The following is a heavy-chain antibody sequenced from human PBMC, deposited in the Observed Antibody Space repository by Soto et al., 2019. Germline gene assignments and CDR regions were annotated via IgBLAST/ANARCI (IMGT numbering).Heavy chain of an antibody. CDR1: GFTFSSYA. D-gene: IGHD4-17*01. Sequence: EVQLLESGGGLVQPGGSLRLSCAASGFTFSSYAMSWVRQAPGKGLEWVSAISGSGGSTYYADSVKGRFTISRDNSKNTLYLQMSSLRAEDTAVYYCAKGWVGGDYDPNWFDPWGQGTLVTVSS. V-gene: IGHV3-23*01. J-gene: IGHJ5*02. CDR3: AKGWVGGDYDPNWFDP. CDR2: ISGSGGST.